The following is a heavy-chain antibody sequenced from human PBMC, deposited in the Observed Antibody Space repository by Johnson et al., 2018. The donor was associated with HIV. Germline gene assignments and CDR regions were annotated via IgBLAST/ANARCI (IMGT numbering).Heavy chain of an antibody. D-gene: IGHD3-22*01. CDR3: ATSLYYYDSSGFSFDAFDI. V-gene: IGHV3-20*04. J-gene: IGHJ3*02. Sequence: VQLVESGGGLVQPGGSLRLSCAASGFTFDDYGMSWVRQAPGKGLEWVSGINWNGETTGYADSVKGRFTISRDNSKNTLYLQMNRLRAEDTAVYYCATSLYYYDSSGFSFDAFDIWGQGTLVTVSS. CDR2: INWNGETT. CDR1: GFTFDDYG.